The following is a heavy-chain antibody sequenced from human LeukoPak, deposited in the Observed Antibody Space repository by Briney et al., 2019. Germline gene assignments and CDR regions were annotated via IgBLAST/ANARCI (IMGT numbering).Heavy chain of an antibody. J-gene: IGHJ4*02. Sequence: SETLSLTCTVSGGSISSSSYYWGWIRQPPGKGLEWIGSIYYSGTTDYNPSLKSRVTISVDTSKNQISLKLSSVTAADTAVYYCANSGSYYSHFDYWGQGTLVTVSS. CDR2: IYYSGTT. D-gene: IGHD1-26*01. CDR1: GGSISSSSYY. V-gene: IGHV4-39*07. CDR3: ANSGSYYSHFDY.